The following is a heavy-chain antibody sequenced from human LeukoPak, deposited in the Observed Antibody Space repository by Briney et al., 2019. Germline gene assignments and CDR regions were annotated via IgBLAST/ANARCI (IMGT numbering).Heavy chain of an antibody. V-gene: IGHV3-23*01. J-gene: IGHJ4*02. CDR1: GFTFNSYA. CDR3: EKVWMRHSDNSSYWFDY. Sequence: GGSPRLSCAASGFTFNSYAMRWVRHAPGKGLEWVSGISGSGGSTSYADSVKGRFTISRDNSKNSLYLQMNRLRAKDTALYYFEKVWMRHSDNSSYWFDYWGQGTLVTVSS. CDR2: ISGSGGST. D-gene: IGHD3-22*01.